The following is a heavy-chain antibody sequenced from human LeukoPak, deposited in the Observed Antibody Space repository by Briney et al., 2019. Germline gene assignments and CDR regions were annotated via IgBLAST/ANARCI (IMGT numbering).Heavy chain of an antibody. J-gene: IGHJ4*02. CDR1: GFTFSSYW. Sequence: GGSLRLSCAASGFTFSSYWMSRVRQAPGKGLEWVATIKNDGSEKNYVDSVKGRFTISRDNAKNSLYLQMSGLRAEDTAVYFCATADWFSFDFWGQGTLVTVSS. CDR3: ATADWFSFDF. CDR2: IKNDGSEK. D-gene: IGHD3-9*01. V-gene: IGHV3-7*04.